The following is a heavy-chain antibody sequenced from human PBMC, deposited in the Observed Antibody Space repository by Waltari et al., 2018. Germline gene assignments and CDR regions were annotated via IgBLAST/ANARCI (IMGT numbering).Heavy chain of an antibody. CDR2: IIPIWGTA. J-gene: IGHJ4*02. CDR1: GGTFSSYA. CDR3: ARADVTTIDY. D-gene: IGHD4-4*01. V-gene: IGHV1-69*13. Sequence: QVQLVQSGAEVKKPGSSVKVSCQASGGTFSSYALSWVRQAPGHGLEWLGAIIPIWGTANYAQKFEGRGTITEDECTSTAYMERSSLRSEDTAVYYCARADVTTIDYWGQGTLVTVSS.